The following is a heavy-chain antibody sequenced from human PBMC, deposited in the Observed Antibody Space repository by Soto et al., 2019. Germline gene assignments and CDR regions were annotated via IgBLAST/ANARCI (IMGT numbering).Heavy chain of an antibody. CDR2: IRNRPNRYTT. V-gene: IGHV3-72*01. D-gene: IGHD3-10*01. CDR1: GFTFSDHY. J-gene: IGHJ4*02. Sequence: PGGSLRLSCAASGFTFSDHYMDWVRQDPGKGLEWGGRIRNRPNRYTTQYAASVKGRFAVLRDDSENLVYLQMNDLNTEDTAVYYCVRDSGRGFYFDYWGQGA. CDR3: VRDSGRGFYFDY.